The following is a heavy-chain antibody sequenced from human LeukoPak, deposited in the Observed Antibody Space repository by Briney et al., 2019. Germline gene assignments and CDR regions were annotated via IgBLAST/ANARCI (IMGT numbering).Heavy chain of an antibody. Sequence: PGGSLKLSCAASGFTFSGSAMHWVRQASGKGLEWVGRIRSKANSYATAYAASVKGRFTISRDDSKNMAYLQMNSLKTEDTAVYYCTRPGDSQGDYWGQGTLVTVSS. J-gene: IGHJ4*02. D-gene: IGHD3-16*01. V-gene: IGHV3-73*01. CDR1: GFTFSGSA. CDR2: IRSKANSYAT. CDR3: TRPGDSQGDY.